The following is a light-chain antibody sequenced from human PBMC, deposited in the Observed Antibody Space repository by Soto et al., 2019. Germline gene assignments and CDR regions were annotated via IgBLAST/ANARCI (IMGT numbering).Light chain of an antibody. CDR1: QSISDY. J-gene: IGKJ1*01. V-gene: IGKV1-5*03. CDR3: QQYDSWSWT. CDR2: QAS. Sequence: DIQMTQSPSTLSASVGGRVTITCRASQSISDYLAWYQQKPGKAPKLLIYQASNLQSGVPSRFSGRGSGTEFILTISSLQPDDFATYYCQQYDSWSWTFGQGTKVEVK.